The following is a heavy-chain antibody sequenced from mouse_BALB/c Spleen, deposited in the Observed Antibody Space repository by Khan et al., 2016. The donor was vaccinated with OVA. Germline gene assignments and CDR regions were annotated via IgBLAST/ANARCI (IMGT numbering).Heavy chain of an antibody. CDR1: GYSIASDYA. CDR2: ISYSGNT. J-gene: IGHJ2*01. D-gene: IGHD1-1*01. Sequence: EVQLQESRPGLVKPSQSLSLTCTVTGYSIASDYAWNWIQQFPGNKLEWMGFISYSGNTNYNPSLKSRISITRDTSKNQFFLQLNSVTSEDTATYYCARVYGGDFDYWGQGTTLTVSS. CDR3: ARVYGGDFDY. V-gene: IGHV3-2*02.